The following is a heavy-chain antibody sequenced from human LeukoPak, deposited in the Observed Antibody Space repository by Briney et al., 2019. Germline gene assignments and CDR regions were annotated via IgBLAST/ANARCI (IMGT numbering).Heavy chain of an antibody. D-gene: IGHD3-22*01. Sequence: GGSLRLSCVASGFTFSTYAMTWVRQAPERGLEWVSCISGSGGSTYNADSVKGRFTISRDNSKNTLYLQMNSLRAEDTAVYYCAKPQYNYDSSGYYYYYYGMDVWGQGTTVTVSS. CDR3: AKPQYNYDSSGYYYYYYGMDV. CDR2: ISGSGGST. CDR1: GFTFSTYA. J-gene: IGHJ6*02. V-gene: IGHV3-23*01.